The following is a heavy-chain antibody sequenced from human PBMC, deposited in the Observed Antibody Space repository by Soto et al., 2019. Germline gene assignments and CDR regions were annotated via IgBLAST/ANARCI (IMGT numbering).Heavy chain of an antibody. CDR2: ISGSGGST. Sequence: EVQLLESGGGLVQPGGSLRLSCAASGFTFSSYAMSWVRQAPGKGLEWVSAISGSGGSTYYADSVKGRFTISRDNSKNTLYLQMNSLRAEDMAVYYCAKHLLWLQAYFDYWGQGTLVTVSS. CDR1: GFTFSSYA. J-gene: IGHJ4*02. D-gene: IGHD3-10*01. CDR3: AKHLLWLQAYFDY. V-gene: IGHV3-23*01.